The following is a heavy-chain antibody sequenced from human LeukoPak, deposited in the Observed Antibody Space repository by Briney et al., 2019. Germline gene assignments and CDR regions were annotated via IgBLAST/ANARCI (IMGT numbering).Heavy chain of an antibody. D-gene: IGHD2/OR15-2a*01. CDR2: IYHSGNT. J-gene: IGHJ5*02. Sequence: PSETLSLTCNVSGYSISSGYYWGCIRQPPGKGLEWIASIYHSGNTYYNPSLKSRVTISVDTSKNQFSLKLSSVTAADTPVYYCVRGGGTVITPWFVPWGQGTLVTVSS. CDR1: GYSISSGYY. V-gene: IGHV4-38-2*02. CDR3: VRGGGTVITPWFVP.